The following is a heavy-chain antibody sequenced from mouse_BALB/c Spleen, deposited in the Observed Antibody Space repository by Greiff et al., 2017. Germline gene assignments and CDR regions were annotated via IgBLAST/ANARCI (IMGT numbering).Heavy chain of an antibody. CDR2: IWGDGST. J-gene: IGHJ4*01. V-gene: IGHV2-6-7*01. CDR3: ATNLRPLYYYAMDY. Sequence: VQLVESGPGLVAPSQSLSITCTVSGFSLTGYGVNWVRQPPGKGLEWLGMIWGDGSTDYNSALKSRLSISKDNSKSQVFLKMNSLQTDDTARYYCATNLRPLYYYAMDYWGQGTSVTVSS. CDR1: GFSLTGYG. D-gene: IGHD1-2*01.